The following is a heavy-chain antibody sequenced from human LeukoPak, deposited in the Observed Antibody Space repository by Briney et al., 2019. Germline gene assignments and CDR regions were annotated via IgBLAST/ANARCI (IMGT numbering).Heavy chain of an antibody. CDR3: AKPLTGVSSDYFDY. CDR1: GFTFSTYS. CDR2: ISPDSNYK. D-gene: IGHD7-27*01. J-gene: IGHJ4*02. Sequence: PGESLRLSCAASGFTFSTYSMNWLRLTPGKGLEWVSSISPDSNYKYYVDSVKGRFTISRDNSKNTLYLQMNSLRAEDTAVYYCAKPLTGVSSDYFDYWGQGNLVTVSS. V-gene: IGHV3-21*01.